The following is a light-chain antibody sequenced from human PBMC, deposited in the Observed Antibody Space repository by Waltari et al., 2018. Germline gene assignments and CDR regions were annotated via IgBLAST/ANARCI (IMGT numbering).Light chain of an antibody. CDR1: ESVKNN. CDR3: HQYNTVPLT. Sequence: DVQLTHSPSTLSASAGDRVTITCRASESVKNNLAWYQHQPGKAPKVLVHKASRLESGVPSRFSGSGYGTEVTLTISSLEPDDFATYYCHQYNTVPLTFGGGTKVEIK. CDR2: KAS. J-gene: IGKJ4*01. V-gene: IGKV1-5*03.